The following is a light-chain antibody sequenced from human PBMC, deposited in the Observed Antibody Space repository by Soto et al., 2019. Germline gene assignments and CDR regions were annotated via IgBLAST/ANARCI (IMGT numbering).Light chain of an antibody. CDR1: NIGSKS. V-gene: IGLV3-21*04. CDR2: YDT. Sequence: VVTQPPSGSAAPGKTARITCGGDNIGSKSVHWYQQKPGQAPVLVIYYDTDRPSGIPERFSGSNSGNTATLTISGVEAGDEADYYCQVWDSTNDQYVFGTGTKLTVL. J-gene: IGLJ1*01. CDR3: QVWDSTNDQYV.